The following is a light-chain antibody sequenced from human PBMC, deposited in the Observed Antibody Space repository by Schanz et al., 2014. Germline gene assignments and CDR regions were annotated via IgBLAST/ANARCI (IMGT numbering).Light chain of an antibody. Sequence: QSALTQPASVSGSPGQSITISCTGTSSDVGSYNLVSWYQQHPGKAPKLMIYEGSKRPSGVSNRFSGSKSGNTASLTISGLQAEDEADYYCSSYAGSNNWVFGGGTKLTV. CDR1: SSDVGSYNL. J-gene: IGLJ3*02. CDR2: EGS. V-gene: IGLV2-14*02. CDR3: SSYAGSNNWV.